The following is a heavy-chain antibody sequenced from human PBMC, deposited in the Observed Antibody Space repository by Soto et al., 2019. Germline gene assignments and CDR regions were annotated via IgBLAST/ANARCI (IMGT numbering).Heavy chain of an antibody. V-gene: IGHV3-74*01. D-gene: IGHD2-2*01. CDR2: INSDGSST. J-gene: IGHJ6*02. Sequence: PGGSLRLSCAASGFTFSSYWMHWVRQAPGKGLVWVSRINSDGSSTSYADSVKGRFTISRDNAKNTLYLQMNSLRAEDTAVYYCARGVVVPAAHPRYYYYYGMDVWGQGTTVTVSS. CDR3: ARGVVVPAAHPRYYYYYGMDV. CDR1: GFTFSSYW.